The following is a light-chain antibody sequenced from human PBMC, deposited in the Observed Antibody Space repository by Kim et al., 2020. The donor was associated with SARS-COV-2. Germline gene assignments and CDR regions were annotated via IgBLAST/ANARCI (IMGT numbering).Light chain of an antibody. CDR2: GAF. Sequence: LSPGETATLSCRTSQGVTSDRVAWYQQRPGQAPRLLIFGAFVRASGIPEKFSASGSGRDFTLTINRPGPEDIAVYFCQQSYNSPYTFGQGTKLEIK. J-gene: IGKJ2*01. CDR3: QQSYNSPYT. CDR1: QGVTSDR. V-gene: IGKV3-20*01.